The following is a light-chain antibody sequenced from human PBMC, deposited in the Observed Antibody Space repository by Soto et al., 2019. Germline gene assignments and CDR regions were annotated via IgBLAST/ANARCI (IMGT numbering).Light chain of an antibody. Sequence: EIVYIQSPATSSMSTGERATLSCRASQSVSSYLAWYQQKPGQAPRLLIYDASNRATGIPARFSGSGSGPDFTLTISSLEPEDFAVYYCQQRSNWPSITFGQGTRLEIK. J-gene: IGKJ5*01. V-gene: IGKV3-11*01. CDR1: QSVSSY. CDR2: DAS. CDR3: QQRSNWPSIT.